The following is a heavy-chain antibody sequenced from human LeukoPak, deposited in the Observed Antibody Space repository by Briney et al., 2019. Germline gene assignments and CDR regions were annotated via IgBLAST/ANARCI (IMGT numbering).Heavy chain of an antibody. CDR3: ARDPAAYYDFWSGYFYYFDY. D-gene: IGHD3-3*01. J-gene: IGHJ4*02. V-gene: IGHV3-21*06. Sequence: GGSLRLSCAASGFTFSSYNMNWVRQAPGKGLEWVSSITSSSSYIYYADSVKGRFTISRDNAKNSLYLQMNSLRAEDTAVYYCARDPAAYYDFWSGYFYYFDYWGQGTLVTVSS. CDR1: GFTFSSYN. CDR2: ITSSSSYI.